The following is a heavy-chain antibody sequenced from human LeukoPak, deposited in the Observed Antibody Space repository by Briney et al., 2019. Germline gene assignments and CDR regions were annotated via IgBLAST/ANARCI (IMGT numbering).Heavy chain of an antibody. V-gene: IGHV1-18*01. Sequence: GASVKVSRKASGYTFTSYGISWVRQAPGQGLEWMGWISAYNGNTNYAQKLQGRVTITTDTSTSTAYMELSRLRSDDTAVYYCARAPEVFGVPAALLPGGYWGQGTLVTVSS. CDR3: ARAPEVFGVPAALLPGGY. D-gene: IGHD2-2*02. J-gene: IGHJ4*02. CDR1: GYTFTSYG. CDR2: ISAYNGNT.